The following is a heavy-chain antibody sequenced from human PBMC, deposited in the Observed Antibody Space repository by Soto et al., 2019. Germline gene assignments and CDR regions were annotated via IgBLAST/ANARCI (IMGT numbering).Heavy chain of an antibody. D-gene: IGHD3-22*01. CDR1: GFTFSSYS. J-gene: IGHJ4*02. CDR2: ISSSSSTI. V-gene: IGHV3-48*01. Sequence: EVQLVESGGGLVQPGGSLRLSCAASGFTFSSYSMNWVRQAPGKGLEWVSYISSSSSTIYYADSVKGRFTISRDNAKNSLYLQKKSLIAEDTAVYYCARGAYYYDSSGLSYWGQGTLVTVSS. CDR3: ARGAYYYDSSGLSY.